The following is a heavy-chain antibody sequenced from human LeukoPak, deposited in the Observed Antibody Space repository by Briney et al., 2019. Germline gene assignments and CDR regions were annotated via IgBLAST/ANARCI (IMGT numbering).Heavy chain of an antibody. V-gene: IGHV1-2*02. D-gene: IGHD3-22*01. CDR1: GYTFTGYY. Sequence: ASVKVFCKASGYTFTGYYMHWVRQAPGQGLEWMGWINPNSGGTNYAQKFQGRVTMTRDTSISTAYMELSRLRSDDTAVYYCARDDYYDSSGYSFQHWGQGTLVTVSS. CDR3: ARDDYYDSSGYSFQH. J-gene: IGHJ1*01. CDR2: INPNSGGT.